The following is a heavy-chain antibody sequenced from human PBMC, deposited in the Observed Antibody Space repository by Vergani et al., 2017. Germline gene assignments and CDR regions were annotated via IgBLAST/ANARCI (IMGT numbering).Heavy chain of an antibody. CDR2: VYTSGST. Sequence: QVQLQESGPGLVKPSQTLSLTCTVSGGSISSRTSYWSWIRQPAGKGLEWIGRVYTSGSTHYNPSLKSRVTMSVDTSKNQVSLKLSSVTATDTAVYYCARGNSAYPSSGMDVWGQGTTVIVSS. CDR1: GGSISSRTSY. CDR3: ARGNSAYPSSGMDV. D-gene: IGHD1/OR15-1a*01. V-gene: IGHV4-61*02. J-gene: IGHJ6*02.